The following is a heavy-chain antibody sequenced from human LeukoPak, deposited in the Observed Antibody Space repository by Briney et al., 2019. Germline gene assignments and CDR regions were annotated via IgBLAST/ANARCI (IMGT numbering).Heavy chain of an antibody. CDR2: IYYSGST. D-gene: IGHD6-19*01. V-gene: IGHV4-39*01. J-gene: IGHJ4*02. Sequence: PSETLSLTCTVSGGSISSSSYYWGWIRQPPGQELEWIGSIYYSGSTYYNPSLKSRVTISVDTSKNQFSLKLSSVTAADTAVYYCARLSIAVAGDYDYWGQGTLVTVSS. CDR3: ARLSIAVAGDYDY. CDR1: GGSISSSSYY.